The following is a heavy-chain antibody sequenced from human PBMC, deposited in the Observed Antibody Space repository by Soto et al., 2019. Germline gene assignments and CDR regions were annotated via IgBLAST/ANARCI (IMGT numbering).Heavy chain of an antibody. CDR2: IYYSGST. D-gene: IGHD5-12*01. CDR1: GGSISSYY. V-gene: IGHV4-59*08. J-gene: IGHJ6*03. CDR3: ARRWEYSGYDSYYMDV. Sequence: SETLSLTCTVSGGSISSYYLSWIRQPPGKGLEWIGYIYYSGSTNYNPSLKSRVTISVDTSKNQFSLKLSSVTAADTAVYYCARRWEYSGYDSYYMDVWGKGTTVTVSS.